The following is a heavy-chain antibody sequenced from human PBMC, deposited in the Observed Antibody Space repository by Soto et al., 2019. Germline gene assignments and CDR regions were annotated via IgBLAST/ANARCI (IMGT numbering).Heavy chain of an antibody. CDR3: AREGGYCSSTSCYNWFDP. Sequence: SETLSLTCTVSGGSISSGDYYWSWIRQPPGKGLEWIGYIYYSGSTYYNPSLKSRVTISVDTSKNQFSLKLSSVTAADTAVYYCAREGGYCSSTSCYNWFDPWGQGTLVTVSS. CDR1: GGSISSGDYY. V-gene: IGHV4-30-4*01. J-gene: IGHJ5*02. CDR2: IYYSGST. D-gene: IGHD2-2*01.